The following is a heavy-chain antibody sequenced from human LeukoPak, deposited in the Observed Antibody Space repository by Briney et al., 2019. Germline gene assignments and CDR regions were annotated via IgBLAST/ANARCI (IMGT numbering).Heavy chain of an antibody. Sequence: GASVKVSCKASGYTFTSYAMHWVRQAPGQRLEWMGWINAGNGNTKYSQKFQGRVTMTTDTSTSTAYMELRSLRSDDTAVYYCARAHTTDYDYWGQGTLVTVSS. J-gene: IGHJ4*02. D-gene: IGHD5-12*01. CDR3: ARAHTTDYDY. CDR1: GYTFTSYA. V-gene: IGHV1-3*01. CDR2: INAGNGNT.